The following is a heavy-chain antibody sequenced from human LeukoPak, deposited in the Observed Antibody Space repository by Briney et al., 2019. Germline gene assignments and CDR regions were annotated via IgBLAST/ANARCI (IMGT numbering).Heavy chain of an antibody. CDR2: ISDSGGFT. CDR1: GFIFSSHG. Sequence: PGGSLRLSCAASGFIFSSHGMYWVRQAPAKGLEWVSGISDSGGFTIYADSVKGRFTISRDNSKNTLYLQMNTLRAEDTAVYFCARKVGTTGFSYYFDYWGQGILVTVSS. J-gene: IGHJ4*02. V-gene: IGHV3-23*01. CDR3: ARKVGTTGFSYYFDY. D-gene: IGHD1-1*01.